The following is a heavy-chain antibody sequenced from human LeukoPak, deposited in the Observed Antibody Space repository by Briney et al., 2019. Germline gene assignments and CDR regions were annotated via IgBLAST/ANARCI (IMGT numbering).Heavy chain of an antibody. CDR3: ARDPTMTTVTELDY. CDR2: INPNSGGT. D-gene: IGHD4-17*01. CDR1: GYTFTGYY. J-gene: IGHJ4*02. Sequence: ASVKVSCKASGYTFTGYYMHWVRQAPGQGLEWMGWINPNSGGTNYAQKFQGRVTMTRDTSISTAYMELSRLRSDDTAVYYCARDPTMTTVTELDYWGQGTLVTVSS. V-gene: IGHV1-2*02.